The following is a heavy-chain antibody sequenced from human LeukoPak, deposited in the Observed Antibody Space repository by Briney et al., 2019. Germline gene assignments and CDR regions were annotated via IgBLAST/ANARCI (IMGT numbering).Heavy chain of an antibody. J-gene: IGHJ4*02. Sequence: SETLSLTCTVSGGSISSYYWSWIRQPPGKGLEWIGYVYYSGSTNYNPSLKSRVTISVDTSKNQFSLKLSSVTAADTAVYYCARANPRRYFDWLPDYWGQGTLVTVSS. CDR1: GGSISSYY. V-gene: IGHV4-59*01. CDR3: ARANPRRYFDWLPDY. CDR2: VYYSGST. D-gene: IGHD3-9*01.